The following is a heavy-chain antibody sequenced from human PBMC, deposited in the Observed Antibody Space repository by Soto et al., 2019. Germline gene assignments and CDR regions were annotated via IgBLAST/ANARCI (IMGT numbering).Heavy chain of an antibody. V-gene: IGHV1-69*05. J-gene: IGHJ1*01. CDR3: AVTPEAAAGTAYFQH. Sequence: ASVKVSCKASGGTFSSYAISWVRQAPGQGREWMGGIITIFGTANYAQKFQGRVTMTTDTSTSTAYMELRSLRSDDTAVYYCAVTPEAAAGTAYFQHWGQGTLVTVSS. CDR2: IITIFGTA. D-gene: IGHD6-13*01. CDR1: GGTFSSYA.